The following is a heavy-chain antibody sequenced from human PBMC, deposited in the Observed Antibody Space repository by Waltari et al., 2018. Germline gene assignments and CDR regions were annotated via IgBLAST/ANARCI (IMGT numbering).Heavy chain of an antibody. D-gene: IGHD3-16*01. Sequence: EVKLVESGGGLVKPGGSLRLSCAASRFSFSSSWMAWVRQAPGTGLEWVANINEDGSVRNYVGSVKGRFTISRDNGENSLFLQMNNLRAEDTALYYCARDAYSHPDYWGQGILVTVSS. CDR3: ARDAYSHPDY. J-gene: IGHJ4*02. CDR2: INEDGSVR. CDR1: RFSFSSSW. V-gene: IGHV3-7*04.